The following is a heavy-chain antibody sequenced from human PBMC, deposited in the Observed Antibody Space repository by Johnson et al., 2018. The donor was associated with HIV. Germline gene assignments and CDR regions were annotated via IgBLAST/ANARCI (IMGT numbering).Heavy chain of an antibody. D-gene: IGHD6-13*01. CDR3: AKCIWGSSLIDAFDI. Sequence: VQLVESVGGLVQPGRSLRLSCAASGFTFSSYWMNWVRQAPGKGLEWVANIKQDGSEKYYVDSVKGRFTISRDNAKNSLYLQMNSLRAEDTAVYYCAKCIWGSSLIDAFDIWGQGTRVTVSS. CDR2: IKQDGSEK. J-gene: IGHJ3*02. V-gene: IGHV3-7*01. CDR1: GFTFSSYW.